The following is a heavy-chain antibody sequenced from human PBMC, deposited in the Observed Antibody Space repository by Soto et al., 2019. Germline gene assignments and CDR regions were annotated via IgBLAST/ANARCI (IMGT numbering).Heavy chain of an antibody. V-gene: IGHV3-15*07. Sequence: GGSLRLSCAASGFTFSNAWMNWVRQAPGKGLEWVGRIKSKTDGGTTDYAAPVKGRFTISRDDSKNTLYLQMNSLKTGDTAVYYCTTYCSSTSCPSYYYYGLAVWGQGTTVTVSS. CDR1: GFTFSNAW. J-gene: IGHJ6*02. D-gene: IGHD2-2*01. CDR3: TTYCSSTSCPSYYYYGLAV. CDR2: IKSKTDGGTT.